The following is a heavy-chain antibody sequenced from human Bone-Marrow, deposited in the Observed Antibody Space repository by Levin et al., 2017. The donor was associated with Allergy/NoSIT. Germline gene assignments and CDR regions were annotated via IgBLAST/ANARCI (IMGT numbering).Heavy chain of an antibody. CDR2: IGSTGGPI. CDR3: ARAYSSYNAMNV. D-gene: IGHD3-22*01. J-gene: IGHJ6*02. Sequence: GESLKISCVGSGFTFSNYYLNWIRQPPGKGLEWDSYIGSTGGPIHYADSVKGRFTVSRDNAKNSLYLQMNSLSAEDTAVYYCARAYSSYNAMNVWGQGTTVTVSS. CDR1: GFTFSNYY. V-gene: IGHV3-11*01.